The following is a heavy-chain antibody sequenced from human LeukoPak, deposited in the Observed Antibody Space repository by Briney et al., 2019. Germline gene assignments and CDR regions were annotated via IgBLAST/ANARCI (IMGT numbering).Heavy chain of an antibody. CDR1: GGSISSYH. D-gene: IGHD2-21*02. Sequence: PSETLSLTCTVSGGSISSYHWSWIRQPPGKGLEWIGYVFNSGRTNLNPSLRSRATMSVDTSKNQFSLKLSSLTAADTAVYYCAGRQHIVVVTATRGSFDMWGQGTMVTVSS. V-gene: IGHV4-59*01. CDR3: AGRQHIVVVTATRGSFDM. CDR2: VFNSGRT. J-gene: IGHJ3*02.